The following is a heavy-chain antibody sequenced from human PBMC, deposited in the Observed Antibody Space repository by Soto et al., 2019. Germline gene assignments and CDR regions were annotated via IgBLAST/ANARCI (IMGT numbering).Heavy chain of an antibody. CDR1: GFSLSTSGVG. D-gene: IGHD3-10*01. Sequence: QITLKESGPTLVKPTQTLTLTCTFSGFSLSTSGVGVGWIRQPPGKALEWLALIYWDDDKRYSPSLKSRLTIPKDPSKNHVVLTMTNMDPVDTATYYCARPYYYGSGSYPSVFDYWGQGTLVTVSS. CDR3: ARPYYYGSGSYPSVFDY. V-gene: IGHV2-5*02. J-gene: IGHJ4*02. CDR2: IYWDDDK.